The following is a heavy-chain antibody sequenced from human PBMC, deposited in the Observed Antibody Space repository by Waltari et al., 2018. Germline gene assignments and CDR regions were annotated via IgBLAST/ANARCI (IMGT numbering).Heavy chain of an antibody. V-gene: IGHV4-59*01. CDR2: IYYSGRT. Sequence: QVQLQESGPGLVKPSETLSLTCTVSGGSISSYYWSWIRQPPGKGLEGSGYIYYSGRTTSHPTRKRRVTISVDTSKNPFALKLSSVTAADTAVYYCARQLGDIVVVPATDTWFDPWGQGTLVTVSS. CDR1: GGSISSYY. CDR3: ARQLGDIVVVPATDTWFDP. J-gene: IGHJ5*02. D-gene: IGHD2-2*01.